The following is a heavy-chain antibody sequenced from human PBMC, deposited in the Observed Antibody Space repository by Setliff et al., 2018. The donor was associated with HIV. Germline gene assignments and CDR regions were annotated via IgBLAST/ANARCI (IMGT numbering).Heavy chain of an antibody. D-gene: IGHD2-15*01. CDR2: IYTTGST. CDR3: ARARRAGSGPKYFQH. V-gene: IGHV4-4*09. Sequence: PSETLSLTCTVSGDSISNYYWSWVRQPPGKGLEWIGYIYTTGSTNYNPSLKSRVTMSVDKSKNQCSLRLGSVPAASTAVYYGARARRAGSGPKYFQHWGQGTLVTVSS. CDR1: GDSISNYY. J-gene: IGHJ1*01.